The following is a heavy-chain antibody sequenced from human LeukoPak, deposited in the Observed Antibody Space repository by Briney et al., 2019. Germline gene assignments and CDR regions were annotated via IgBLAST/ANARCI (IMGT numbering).Heavy chain of an antibody. CDR2: ISYDGSNK. CDR1: GFTFSSYA. V-gene: IGHV3-30*04. D-gene: IGHD3-3*01. J-gene: IGHJ4*02. CDR3: ARDPYDFWSGSDY. Sequence: AGGPLRLSCAASGFTFSSYAMHWVRQAPGKGLEWVAVISYDGSNKYYADSVKGRFTISRDNSKNTLYLQMNSLGAEDTAVYYCARDPYDFWSGSDYWGQGTLVTVSS.